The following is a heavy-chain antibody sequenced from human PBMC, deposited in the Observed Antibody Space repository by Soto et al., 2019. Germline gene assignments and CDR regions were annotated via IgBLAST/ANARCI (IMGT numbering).Heavy chain of an antibody. CDR2: ISAYNGNT. CDR3: ARDGRSYSGYDLLYYFDY. J-gene: IGHJ4*02. CDR1: GYTFTSYG. V-gene: IGHV1-18*01. Sequence: QVQLVQSGAEVKKPGASVKVSCKASGYTFTSYGISWVRQAPGQGLEWMGWISAYNGNTNYAQKLQGRVTMTTDTPTSTAYMELRSLRSDDTAVYYCARDGRSYSGYDLLYYFDYWGQGTLVTVSS. D-gene: IGHD5-12*01.